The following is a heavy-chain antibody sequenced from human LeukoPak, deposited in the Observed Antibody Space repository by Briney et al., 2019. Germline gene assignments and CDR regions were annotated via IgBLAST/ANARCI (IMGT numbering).Heavy chain of an antibody. Sequence: GGSLRLSCAASGFTFSSYGMHWVRQAPGKGLEWVAVISYDGSNKYYADSVKGRFTISRDNSKNTLYLQMNSLRAEDTAVYYCAKAEITMVRGYFDYWGQGTLATVSS. J-gene: IGHJ4*02. V-gene: IGHV3-30*18. CDR1: GFTFSSYG. CDR3: AKAEITMVRGYFDY. CDR2: ISYDGSNK. D-gene: IGHD3-10*01.